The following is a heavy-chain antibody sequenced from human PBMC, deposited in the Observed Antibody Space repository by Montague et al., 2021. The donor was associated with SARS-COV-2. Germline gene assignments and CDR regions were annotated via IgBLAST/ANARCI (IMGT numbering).Heavy chain of an antibody. CDR2: IYNGGTT. D-gene: IGHD2-15*01. V-gene: IGHV4-39*01. CDR1: GDSIRNSDYS. Sequence: SETLSLTCTVSGDSIRNSDYSWGWVRLPPGKGLEWIGNIYNGGTTFYNPSPKSRVTIFVDTSKNQSSLKLSSVTAADTAVYYCATRTRYPQNDFGFWGQGTLVTVSS. J-gene: IGHJ4*02. CDR3: ATRTRYPQNDFGF.